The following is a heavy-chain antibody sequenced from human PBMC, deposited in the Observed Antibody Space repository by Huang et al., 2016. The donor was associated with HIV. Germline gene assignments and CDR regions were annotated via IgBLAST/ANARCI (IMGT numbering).Heavy chain of an antibody. CDR2: ISDRGST. D-gene: IGHD3-22*01. V-gene: IGHV4-34*02. J-gene: IGHJ3*02. CDR3: ARMFKYDSGGYWGNDAFDI. CDR1: GGSFSGHY. Sequence: QVQLQQWGAELLKSSETLSLTCAVSGGSFSGHYWTWIRQPPGRGLEWIGEISDRGSTTHNPSLKSRVTISGDTSQSQFSLKLNSVTAADTAIYYCARMFKYDSGGYWGNDAFDIWGQGTMVTVSS.